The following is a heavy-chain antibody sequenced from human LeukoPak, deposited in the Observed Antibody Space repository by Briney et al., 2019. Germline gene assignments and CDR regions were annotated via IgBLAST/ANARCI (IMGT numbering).Heavy chain of an antibody. J-gene: IGHJ4*02. D-gene: IGHD3-22*01. CDR1: GFTFSSYW. CDR3: VGEEKQYYDSGGVDY. Sequence: PGGSLRLSCAASGFTFSSYWMSWVRQAPGKGLEWVANIKQDGSEKYYVDSVKGRFTISRDNAKNSLYLQMNSLRAEDTAVYYCVGEEKQYYDSGGVDYWGQGTLVTVSS. CDR2: IKQDGSEK. V-gene: IGHV3-7*01.